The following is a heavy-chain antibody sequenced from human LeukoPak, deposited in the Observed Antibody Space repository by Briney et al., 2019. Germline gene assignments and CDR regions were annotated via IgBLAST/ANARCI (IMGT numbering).Heavy chain of an antibody. CDR2: ITSSGTI. Sequence: GGSLRLSCAASGFTFSIYIMNWVRQAPGKGLEWISYITSSGTIYYTDSVKGRFTISRDNAKNSLYLQMNSLRAEDTAVYYCARVAPGHDIGRGYFDYWGQGTLVTVSS. CDR3: ARVAPGHDIGRGYFDY. D-gene: IGHD2-21*01. V-gene: IGHV3-48*01. J-gene: IGHJ4*02. CDR1: GFTFSIYI.